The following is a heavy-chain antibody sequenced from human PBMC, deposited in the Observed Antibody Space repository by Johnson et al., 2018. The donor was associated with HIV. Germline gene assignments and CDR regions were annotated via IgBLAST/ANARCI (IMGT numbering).Heavy chain of an antibody. CDR2: IKSKTDGGTT. V-gene: IGHV3-15*01. J-gene: IGHJ3*02. CDR3: TTGISWFGSITFDI. Sequence: VQLVESGGGSAQPGGSLRLSCAASGFTFSNAWMSWVRQAPGKGLAWVGRIKSKTDGGTTDSAAPVKGRFTISRDDSKNTLYLQMNSLKTEDTAVYYCTTGISWFGSITFDIWGQGTMVTVSS. D-gene: IGHD3-10*01. CDR1: GFTFSNAW.